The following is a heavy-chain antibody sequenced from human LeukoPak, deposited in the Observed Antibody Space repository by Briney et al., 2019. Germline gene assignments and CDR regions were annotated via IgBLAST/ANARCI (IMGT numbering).Heavy chain of an antibody. Sequence: PGGSLRLSCAASGLTFSTYWMHWVRQAPGKGLVWVSHINVDGSGATYADSVKGRFTISRDNARNTLYLHMNILRAKDTAVYYCARATRIYSSGWYYSFDYWGQGTLVTVSS. CDR3: ARATRIYSSGWYYSFDY. D-gene: IGHD6-19*01. CDR2: INVDGSGA. CDR1: GLTFSTYW. V-gene: IGHV3-74*01. J-gene: IGHJ4*02.